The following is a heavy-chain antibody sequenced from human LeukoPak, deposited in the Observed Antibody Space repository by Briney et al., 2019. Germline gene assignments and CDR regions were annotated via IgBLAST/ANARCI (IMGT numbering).Heavy chain of an antibody. CDR2: IYSDDNA. J-gene: IGHJ4*02. D-gene: IGHD3-22*01. CDR1: GFTVNTNH. CDR3: ARIGFGSSGFDY. Sequence: GGSLRLSCAASGFTVNTNHMIWVRQAPGKGLEWVSVIYSDDNAYYADSVKGRFTISRDKYGDTLYLHLNSLGADDTAVYYCARIGFGSSGFDYWGQGTLVTVSS. V-gene: IGHV3-66*01.